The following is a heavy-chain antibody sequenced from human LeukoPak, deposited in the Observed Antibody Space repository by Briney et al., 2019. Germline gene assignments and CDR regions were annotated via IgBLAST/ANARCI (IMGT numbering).Heavy chain of an antibody. Sequence: GGSLRLSCAASGFTFSSPWMTWVRQAPGKGLEWVANIKQDGSEKYYVDSVKGRFTISRDNAKNSLYLQMNSLRAEDTAVYYCASARYYFDSWGQGTLVTVSS. V-gene: IGHV3-7*01. CDR1: GFTFSSPW. J-gene: IGHJ4*02. CDR3: ASARYYFDS. CDR2: IKQDGSEK.